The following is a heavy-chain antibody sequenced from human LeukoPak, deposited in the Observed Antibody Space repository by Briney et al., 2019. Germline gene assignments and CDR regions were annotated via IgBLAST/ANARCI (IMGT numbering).Heavy chain of an antibody. V-gene: IGHV3-33*01. Sequence: PGRSLRLSCAASGFTFSSYGMHWVRQAPGKGLEWVAVIWYDGSNKYYADSVKGRFTISRDNSKNTLYLQMNSLRAEDTAVYYCARARPLGTLEYYFDYWGQGTLVTVSS. CDR3: ARARPLGTLEYYFDY. D-gene: IGHD3-16*01. CDR2: IWYDGSNK. J-gene: IGHJ4*02. CDR1: GFTFSSYG.